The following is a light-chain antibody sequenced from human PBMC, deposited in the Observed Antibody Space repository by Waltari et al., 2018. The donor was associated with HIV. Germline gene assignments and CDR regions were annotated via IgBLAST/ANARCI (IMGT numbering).Light chain of an antibody. Sequence: QSALTHPPSASGSPGQSVTIPCTGTSSDIGAYNFVSWYQQHPGKAPKLILYEVNQRPSGVPDRFSGSKSGNTASLTVSGLQDEDEADYYCTSVSDSINFVVFGGGTKLTVL. J-gene: IGLJ2*01. CDR2: EVN. V-gene: IGLV2-8*01. CDR3: TSVSDSINFVV. CDR1: SSDIGAYNF.